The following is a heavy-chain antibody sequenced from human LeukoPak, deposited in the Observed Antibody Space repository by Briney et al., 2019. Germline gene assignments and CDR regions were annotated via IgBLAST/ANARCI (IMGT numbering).Heavy chain of an antibody. D-gene: IGHD1-26*01. V-gene: IGHV4-39*01. CDR3: ARRGGSGRAFDY. Sequence: SETLSLTCSVSGASISGGTYYWGWIRQPPGKGLEWIGSIYYTGSTYDNPSLKSRVTISVGTFKNQFSLKLSSVTAADTAVYYCARRGGSGRAFDYWGQGTLVTVSS. CDR1: GASISGGTYY. CDR2: IYYTGST. J-gene: IGHJ4*02.